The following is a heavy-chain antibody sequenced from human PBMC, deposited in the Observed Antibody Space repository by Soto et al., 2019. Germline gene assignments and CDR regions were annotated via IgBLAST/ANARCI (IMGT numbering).Heavy chain of an antibody. CDR2: IYHSGST. Sequence: ASETLSLTCAVSGGSISSSNWWSWVRQPPGKGLEWIGEIYHSGSTNYNPSLKSRVTISVDKSKNQFSLKLSSVTAADTAVYYCARVGSSSHQFDPWGQGTLVTVSS. CDR3: ARVGSSSHQFDP. D-gene: IGHD6-13*01. V-gene: IGHV4-4*02. CDR1: GGSISSSNW. J-gene: IGHJ5*02.